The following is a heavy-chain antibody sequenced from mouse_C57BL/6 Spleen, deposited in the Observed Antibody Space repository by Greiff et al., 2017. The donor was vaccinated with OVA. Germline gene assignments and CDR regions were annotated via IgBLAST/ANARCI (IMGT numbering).Heavy chain of an antibody. D-gene: IGHD2-5*01. CDR3: GRGHSNYWFAY. CDR1: GYTFTSYW. CDR2: IDPSGSYT. V-gene: IGHV1-50*01. J-gene: IGHJ3*01. Sequence: QVQLQQPGAELVKPGASVKLSCKASGYTFTSYWMQWVKQRPGQGLEWIGEIDPSGSYTNYNQKFKGKATLTVDPSSTTAYMQLSSLTSEDSAVYYCGRGHSNYWFAYWGQGTLVTVSA.